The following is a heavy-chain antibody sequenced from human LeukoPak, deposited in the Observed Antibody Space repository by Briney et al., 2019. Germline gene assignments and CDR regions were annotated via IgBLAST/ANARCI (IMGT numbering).Heavy chain of an antibody. J-gene: IGHJ4*02. V-gene: IGHV1-69*06. CDR3: ARMGVGWLRYNYFDY. D-gene: IGHD5-12*01. CDR1: GGTFSSYA. CDR2: IIPIFGTA. Sequence: SVKVSCKASGGTFSSYAISWVRQAPGQGLEWMGGIIPIFGTANYAQKLQGRVTITADKSTSTAYMELSSLRSEDTAVYYCARMGVGWLRYNYFDYWGQGTLVTVSS.